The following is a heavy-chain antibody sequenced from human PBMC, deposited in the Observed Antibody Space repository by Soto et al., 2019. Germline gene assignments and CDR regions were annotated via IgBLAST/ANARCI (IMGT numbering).Heavy chain of an antibody. CDR3: TPGSVEAF. V-gene: IGHV3-15*07. J-gene: IGHJ6*02. CDR1: GFSVSNAW. Sequence: EVQLVDSGGGLVKPGGSLRLSCEASGFSVSNAWMNWVRQAPGKGLEWVGRIKTREEGETTNYAAPVKGRFTISRDDSRNTLYLQIISLKTEGASVGYCTPGSVEAFWRQATTVNLSS. D-gene: IGHD1-1*01. CDR2: IKTREEGETT.